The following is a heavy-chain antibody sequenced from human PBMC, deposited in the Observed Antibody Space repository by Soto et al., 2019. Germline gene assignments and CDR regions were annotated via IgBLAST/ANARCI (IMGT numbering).Heavy chain of an antibody. V-gene: IGHV1-3*01. D-gene: IGHD3-22*01. Sequence: GASVKVSCKASGYTFTSYAMHWVRQAPGQRLEWMGWINAGNGNTKYSQKFQGRVTITRDTSASTAYMELSSLRSEDTAVYYCARVIDSILKYFQHWGQGTLVTVSS. CDR2: INAGNGNT. CDR1: GYTFTSYA. J-gene: IGHJ1*01. CDR3: ARVIDSILKYFQH.